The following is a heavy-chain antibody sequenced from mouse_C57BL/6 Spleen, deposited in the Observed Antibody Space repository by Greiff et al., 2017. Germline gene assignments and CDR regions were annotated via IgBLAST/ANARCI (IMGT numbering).Heavy chain of an antibody. CDR2: ISSGGGYT. CDR3: ARHDGGGYFDV. J-gene: IGHJ1*03. CDR1: GFTFSSYG. D-gene: IGHD1-1*01. Sequence: VQLQQSGGDLVKPGGSLKLSCAASGFTFSSYGMSWVRQTPDKRLEWVATISSGGGYTYYPDSVKGRFTISRDNAKNTLYLQMSSLKSEDTAMYYCARHDGGGYFDVWGTGTTVTVSS. V-gene: IGHV5-6*01.